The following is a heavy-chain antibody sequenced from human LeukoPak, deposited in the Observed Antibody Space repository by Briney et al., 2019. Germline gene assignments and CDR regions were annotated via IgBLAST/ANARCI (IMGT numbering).Heavy chain of an antibody. D-gene: IGHD5-12*01. CDR2: INHSGST. CDR3: ARVAHPARNGYYLGY. J-gene: IGHJ4*02. V-gene: IGHV4-34*01. Sequence: SETLSLTCAASGGSFSDYYWTWVRQSPGKGLEWIWEINHSGSTNYNPSLKSRVTISADTSKSQFSLKVTSVTAADTALYYCARVAHPARNGYYLGYWGQGTLVTISS. CDR1: GGSFSDYY.